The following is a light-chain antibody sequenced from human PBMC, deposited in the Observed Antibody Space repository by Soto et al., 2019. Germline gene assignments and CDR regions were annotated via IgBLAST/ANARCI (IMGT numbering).Light chain of an antibody. V-gene: IGKV3-15*01. CDR3: QQYDNWPLT. J-gene: IGKJ4*01. CDR1: QSVSSN. Sequence: DIEMTQSPPILSVSPGEGATLSCRASQSVSSNLAWYQQKPGQAPRLLIFGASTRATGIPARFSGSGSGTEFTLTISSLQSEDFAVYYCQQYDNWPLTFGGGTKVDIK. CDR2: GAS.